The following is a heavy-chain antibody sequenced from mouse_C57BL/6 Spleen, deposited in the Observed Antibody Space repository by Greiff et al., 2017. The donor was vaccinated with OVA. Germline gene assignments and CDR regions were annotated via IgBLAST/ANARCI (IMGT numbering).Heavy chain of an antibody. CDR1: GISITTGNYR. J-gene: IGHJ1*03. D-gene: IGHD2-2*01. CDR3: ARDPRGYPWYFDV. V-gene: IGHV3-5*01. CDR2: IYYSGTI. Sequence: EVQLQESGPGLVKPSQTVFLTCTVTGISITTGNYRWSWIRQFPGNKLEWIGYIYYSGTITYNPSLTSRTTITGDTPKNQFFLEMNSLTAEDTATYYCARDPRGYPWYFDVWGTGTTVTVSS.